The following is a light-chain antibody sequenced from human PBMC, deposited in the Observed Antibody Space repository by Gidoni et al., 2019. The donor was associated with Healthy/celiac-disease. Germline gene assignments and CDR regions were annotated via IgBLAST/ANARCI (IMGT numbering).Light chain of an antibody. J-gene: IGLJ1*01. V-gene: IGLV1-44*01. Sequence: QSVLTQPPSASGTPGQRVTISCSGSSSNIGSNTVNWYQQLPGTAPKLLIYSNNQRPSGLPYRFSGSKSGTSASLAISGLQSEYEADYYCAAWDDSLNGYVFGTGTKVTVL. CDR2: SNN. CDR3: AAWDDSLNGYV. CDR1: SSNIGSNT.